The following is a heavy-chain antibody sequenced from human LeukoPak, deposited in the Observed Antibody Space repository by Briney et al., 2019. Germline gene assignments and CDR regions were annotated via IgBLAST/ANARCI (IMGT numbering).Heavy chain of an antibody. J-gene: IGHJ4*02. Sequence: ASVKVSCKASGYTFTGYYMHWVRQAPGQGLEWMGWINPNSGGTNYAQKFQGRVTMTRDTSISTAYMELSRLRSDDTAVYYCARDPGYYDSSGYYSYFDYWGQGTLVTVSS. CDR3: ARDPGYYDSSGYYSYFDY. CDR2: INPNSGGT. D-gene: IGHD3-22*01. V-gene: IGHV1-2*02. CDR1: GYTFTGYY.